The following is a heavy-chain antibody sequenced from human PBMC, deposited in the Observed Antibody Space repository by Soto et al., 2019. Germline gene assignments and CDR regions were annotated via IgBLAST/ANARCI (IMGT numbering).Heavy chain of an antibody. CDR2: ISGYKGNT. CDR1: GYSFHTYA. CDR3: AREYGLDV. Sequence: ASVKVSCKASGYSFHTYAISWVRQAPGQGLEWVGWISGYKGNTNYAQKFQGRVTLTRDTSTKTAFMELRSLTGDDTAVYYCAREYGLDVWGQGTTVTVSS. J-gene: IGHJ6*01. V-gene: IGHV1-18*01.